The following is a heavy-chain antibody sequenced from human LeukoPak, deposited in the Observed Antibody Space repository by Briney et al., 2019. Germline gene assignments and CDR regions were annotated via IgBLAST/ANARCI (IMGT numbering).Heavy chain of an antibody. D-gene: IGHD3-22*01. V-gene: IGHV4-4*02. CDR2: IYHSGST. J-gene: IGHJ4*02. CDR1: GGSISSSNW. CDR3: AREVTHYYDSSGYHFDY. Sequence: SETLSLTCAVSGGSISSSNWWSWVRQPPGKGLEWIGEIYHSGSTNYNPSLKSRVTISVDKSKNQFSLKLSSVTAADTAVYYCAREVTHYYDSSGYHFDYWGQGTLVTVSS.